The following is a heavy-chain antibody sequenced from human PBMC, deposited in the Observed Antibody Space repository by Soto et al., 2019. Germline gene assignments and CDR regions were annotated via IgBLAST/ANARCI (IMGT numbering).Heavy chain of an antibody. V-gene: IGHV4-31*03. CDR1: GGSISSGGYY. D-gene: IGHD3-22*01. CDR3: ARVYYYDSSGYSVRWFDP. Sequence: QVQLQESGPGLVKPSQTLSLTCTVSGGSISSGGYYWSWIRQHPGKGLEWIGYIYYSGSTYYNPXXQSRVTISVDXXKXQXXLKLSSVTAADTAVYYCARVYYYDSSGYSVRWFDPWGQGTLVTVSS. CDR2: IYYSGST. J-gene: IGHJ5*02.